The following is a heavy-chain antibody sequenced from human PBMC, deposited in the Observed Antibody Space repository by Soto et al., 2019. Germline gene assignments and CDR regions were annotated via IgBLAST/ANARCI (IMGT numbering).Heavy chain of an antibody. Sequence: QEQLVQSGAEVKKPGSSVKVSCKASGGTFSSYAITWVRQAPGQGLEWMGGIIPIFGTANYAQKLQGRVTITADESTSTAYMELSRLRAEETAVYYCASDRSSSSWGLPRDYSYYYGMDVWGQGTTVTVSS. J-gene: IGHJ6*02. CDR1: GGTFSSYA. CDR3: ASDRSSSSWGLPRDYSYYYGMDV. V-gene: IGHV1-69*01. D-gene: IGHD6-13*01. CDR2: IIPIFGTA.